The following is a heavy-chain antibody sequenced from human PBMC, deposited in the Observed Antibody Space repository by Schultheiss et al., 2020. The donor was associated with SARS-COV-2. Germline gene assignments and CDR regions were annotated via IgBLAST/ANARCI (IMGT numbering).Heavy chain of an antibody. D-gene: IGHD3-10*01. J-gene: IGHJ3*02. V-gene: IGHV4-34*01. Sequence: GSLRPSCAVHGGSFRGYYWSWIRQPPGKGLEWMGYIYHSGSIYYNPSLKSRVTISVDTSKNQFSLKLNSVTAADTAVYYCARGFGAGPFDIWGQGTTVTVSS. CDR1: GGSFRGYY. CDR2: IYHSGSI. CDR3: ARGFGAGPFDI.